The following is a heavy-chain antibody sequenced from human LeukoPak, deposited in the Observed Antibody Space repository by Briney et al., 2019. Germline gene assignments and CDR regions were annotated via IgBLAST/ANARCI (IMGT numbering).Heavy chain of an antibody. Sequence: ASVKVSCKVSGYTLTELSMHWVRQAPGKGLERMGGFDPEDGETIYAQKFQGRVTMTEDTSTDTAYMELSSLRSEDTAVYYCATPRSKDSGWTFDYWGQGTLVTVSS. CDR2: FDPEDGET. D-gene: IGHD3-22*01. CDR1: GYTLTELS. V-gene: IGHV1-24*01. J-gene: IGHJ4*02. CDR3: ATPRSKDSGWTFDY.